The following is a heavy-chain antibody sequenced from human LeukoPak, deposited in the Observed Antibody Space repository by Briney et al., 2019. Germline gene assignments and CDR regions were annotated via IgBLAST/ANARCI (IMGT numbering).Heavy chain of an antibody. CDR2: IYSGGST. Sequence: TGGSLRLSCAASGFTVSSNYMSWVRQAPGKGLEWVSVIYSGGSTYYADSVKGRFTISRDNSKNTLYLQMNSLRAEDTAVYYCVSAGDDSSGYPIYFDYWGQGTLVTVSS. D-gene: IGHD3-22*01. CDR1: GFTVSSNY. V-gene: IGHV3-66*02. CDR3: VSAGDDSSGYPIYFDY. J-gene: IGHJ4*02.